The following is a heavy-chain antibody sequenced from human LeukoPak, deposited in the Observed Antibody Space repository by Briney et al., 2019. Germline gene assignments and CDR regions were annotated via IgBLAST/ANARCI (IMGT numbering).Heavy chain of an antibody. CDR2: IKQDGSEK. CDR3: ARVLLHSYCSGGSCYSVAFDI. CDR1: GFTFSSYW. J-gene: IGHJ3*02. Sequence: GGSLRLSCAASGFTFSSYWMSWVRQAPGKGLEWVANIKQDGSEKYYVDSVKGRFTISRDNAKNSLYLQMNSLRAEDTAVYYRARVLLHSYCSGGSCYSVAFDIWGQGTMVTVSS. D-gene: IGHD2-15*01. V-gene: IGHV3-7*01.